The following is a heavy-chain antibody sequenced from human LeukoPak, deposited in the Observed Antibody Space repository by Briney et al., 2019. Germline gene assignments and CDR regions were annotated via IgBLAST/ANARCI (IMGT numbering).Heavy chain of an antibody. Sequence: SETLSLTCTVSGGSISSYYWSWIRQPPGKGLEWIGYIYYSGSTKYNPSLRSRVTISADTSKNQFSLKLSSVTAADTAVYYCARDYGDYGMDVWGQGTTVTVSS. D-gene: IGHD4-17*01. J-gene: IGHJ6*02. CDR1: GGSISSYY. CDR3: ARDYGDYGMDV. V-gene: IGHV4-59*12. CDR2: IYYSGST.